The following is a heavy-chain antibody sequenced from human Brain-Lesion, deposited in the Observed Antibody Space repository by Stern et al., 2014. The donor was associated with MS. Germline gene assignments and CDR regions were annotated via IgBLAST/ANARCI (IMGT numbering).Heavy chain of an antibody. J-gene: IGHJ6*02. CDR3: ARGRVVPGFQYYATDV. CDR1: GGSISSGGYY. CDR2: IFNSGST. V-gene: IGHV4-61*02. D-gene: IGHD2-2*01. Sequence: VQLVESGPGLVKPSQTLSLSCTVSGGSISSGGYYWSWILQPAGKGLEWIGRIFNSGSTSYNPSLKRRVTISIDTSKNQVVPRLNSMTAADTAVYYCARGRVVPGFQYYATDVWGQGTTVIVSS.